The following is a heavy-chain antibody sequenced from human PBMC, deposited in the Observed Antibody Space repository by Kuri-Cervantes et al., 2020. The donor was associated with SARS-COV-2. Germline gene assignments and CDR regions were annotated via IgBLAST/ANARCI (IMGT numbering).Heavy chain of an antibody. D-gene: IGHD3-10*01. J-gene: IGHJ6*02. Sequence: GSLRLSCTVSGGSISSSSYYWGWIRQPPGKGLEWIGSIYYSGSTYYNPSLKSRVTISVDTSKNQFSLKLSSVTAADTAVYYCARFSSGYYGSGSYYATYYYGMDVWGQGTTVTVSS. CDR2: IYYSGST. CDR3: ARFSSGYYGSGSYYATYYYGMDV. CDR1: GGSISSSSYY. V-gene: IGHV4-39*01.